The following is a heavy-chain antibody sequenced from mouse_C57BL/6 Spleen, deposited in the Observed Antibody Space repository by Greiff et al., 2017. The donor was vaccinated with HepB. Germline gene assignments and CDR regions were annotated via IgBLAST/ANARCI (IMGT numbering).Heavy chain of an antibody. CDR2: IDPSDSYT. Sequence: QVQLQQPGAELVRPGTSVKLSCKASGYTFTSYWMHWVKQRPGQGLEWIGVIDPSDSYTNYNQKFKGKATLTVDTSSSTAYMQLSSLTSEDSAVYYCACSSTMVTTSDYWGQGTTLTVSS. D-gene: IGHD2-2*01. V-gene: IGHV1-59*01. CDR1: GYTFTSYW. J-gene: IGHJ2*01. CDR3: ACSSTMVTTSDY.